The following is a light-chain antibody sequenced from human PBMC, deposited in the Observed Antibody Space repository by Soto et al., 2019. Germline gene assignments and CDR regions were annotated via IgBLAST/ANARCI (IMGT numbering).Light chain of an antibody. V-gene: IGLV2-14*01. CDR2: EVS. CDR1: SSDVGGYNY. Sequence: QSALTQPASVSGSPGQSITISCTGTSSDVGGYNYVSWYQQHPGKAPKLMIYEVSNRPSGVSNRFSGSKSGNTASLTISGLQAEDEADYYCSSYTSRSTQVFGTGTKVTAL. CDR3: SSYTSRSTQV. J-gene: IGLJ1*01.